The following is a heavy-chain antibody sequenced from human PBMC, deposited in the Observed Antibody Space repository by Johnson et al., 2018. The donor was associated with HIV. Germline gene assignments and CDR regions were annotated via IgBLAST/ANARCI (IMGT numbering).Heavy chain of an antibody. CDR3: ARRSIQSDGFDI. CDR2: IDTDGDT. Sequence: EVQLVESGGGFVQPGGSLRLSCAASAFRLRTYDMHWARQTTGRGLEWVSDIDTDGDTESPGSVKGRFSTSRDNDRNSVHLTMNNLRADDTAVYYCARRSIQSDGFDIWGQGTMVTVSS. J-gene: IGHJ3*02. CDR1: AFRLRTYD. D-gene: IGHD4-11*01. V-gene: IGHV3-13*01.